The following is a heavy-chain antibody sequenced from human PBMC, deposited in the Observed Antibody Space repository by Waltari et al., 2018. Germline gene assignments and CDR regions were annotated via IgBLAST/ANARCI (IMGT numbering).Heavy chain of an antibody. D-gene: IGHD6-19*01. CDR2: ISSSSSYI. Sequence: EVQLVESGGGLVKPGGSLRLSCAASGFTFSSYSMNWVRQAPGKGLEWVSSISSSSSYIYYADSVKGRFTISRDNAKNSLYLQMNSLRAEDTAVYYCARALQQWLVFDAFDIWGQGTMVTVSS. CDR3: ARALQQWLVFDAFDI. V-gene: IGHV3-21*01. CDR1: GFTFSSYS. J-gene: IGHJ3*02.